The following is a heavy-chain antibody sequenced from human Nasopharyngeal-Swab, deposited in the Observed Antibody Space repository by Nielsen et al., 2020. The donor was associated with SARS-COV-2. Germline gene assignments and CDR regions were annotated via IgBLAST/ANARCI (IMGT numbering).Heavy chain of an antibody. Sequence: WVQQAPGQGLEWMGGIIPIFGTANYAQKFQGRVTITADESTSTAYMELSSLRSEDTAVYYCARGYSSSWQGYYFDYWGQGTLVTVSS. CDR2: IIPIFGTA. V-gene: IGHV1-69*01. CDR3: ARGYSSSWQGYYFDY. J-gene: IGHJ4*02. D-gene: IGHD6-13*01.